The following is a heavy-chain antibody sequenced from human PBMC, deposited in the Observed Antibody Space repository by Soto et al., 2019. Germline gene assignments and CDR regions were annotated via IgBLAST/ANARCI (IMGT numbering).Heavy chain of an antibody. CDR3: EAEMTFGKLSVV. Sequence: SVKVSCKASGDTDTNYVISWVRQAPGQGLEWMGGIFPKFGTTYSAQKLQDRLTITADESTSTVYMQLSSLRLDDTAVYYCEAEMTFGKLSVVWGQGTTVTVPS. CDR2: IFPKFGTT. D-gene: IGHD3-16*02. V-gene: IGHV1-69*13. CDR1: GDTDTNYV. J-gene: IGHJ6*02.